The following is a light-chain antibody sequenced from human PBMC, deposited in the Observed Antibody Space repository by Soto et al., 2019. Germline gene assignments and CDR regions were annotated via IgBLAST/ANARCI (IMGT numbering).Light chain of an antibody. J-gene: IGLJ2*01. V-gene: IGLV1-44*01. CDR2: SNN. CDR3: AAWHDSLNGVL. CDR1: GTDVGQYNY. Sequence: QSVLTQPPSASGSPGQSVTISCTGAGTDVGQYNYVSWYQQFPGTAPKLLIYSNNQRPSGVPDRFSGSKSGSSASLAISGLQSEDEADYYCAAWHDSLNGVLFGGGTKLTVL.